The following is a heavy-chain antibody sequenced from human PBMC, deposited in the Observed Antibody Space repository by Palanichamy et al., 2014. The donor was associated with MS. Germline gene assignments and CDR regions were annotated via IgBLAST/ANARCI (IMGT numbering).Heavy chain of an antibody. CDR2: IRGKANNYAT. CDR1: GFSFSGAD. J-gene: IGHJ4*02. V-gene: IGHV3-73*01. Sequence: VQLVESGGGLAQPGGSLKLSCAASGFSFSGADLHWVRQASGKGLEWVGRIRGKANNYATAHAASVKGRFTISRDDSKNAAYLQMNSLKTEDTAMYYCTSLMDYWGQGTLVTVSS. CDR3: TSLMDY.